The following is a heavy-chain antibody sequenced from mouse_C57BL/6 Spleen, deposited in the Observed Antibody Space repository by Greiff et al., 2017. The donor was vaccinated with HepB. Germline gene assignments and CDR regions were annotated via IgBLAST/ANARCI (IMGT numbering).Heavy chain of an antibody. CDR1: GYTFTDYE. CDR3: TRSRGYAMDY. Sequence: QVQLKESGAELVRPGASVTLSCKASGYTFTDYEMHWVKQTPVHGLEWIGAIDPETGGTAYNQKFKGKAILTADKSSSTAYMELRSLTSEDSAVYYCTRSRGYAMDYWGQGTSVTVSS. CDR2: IDPETGGT. V-gene: IGHV1-15*01. J-gene: IGHJ4*01.